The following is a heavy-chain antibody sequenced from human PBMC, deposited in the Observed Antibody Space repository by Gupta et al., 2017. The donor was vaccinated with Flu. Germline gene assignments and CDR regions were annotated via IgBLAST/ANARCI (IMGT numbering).Heavy chain of an antibody. CDR2: IYPDDSEV. Sequence: IGWVRQKPGKGLEWMGIIYPDDSEVKYSPTFQGRVTISVDRSASAAYLQWNNLETSDTAMYYCARLVGTILPTGASNWFDPWGQGSLVTVSP. V-gene: IGHV5-51*01. CDR3: ARLVGTILPTGASNWFDP. D-gene: IGHD2-21*02. J-gene: IGHJ5*02.